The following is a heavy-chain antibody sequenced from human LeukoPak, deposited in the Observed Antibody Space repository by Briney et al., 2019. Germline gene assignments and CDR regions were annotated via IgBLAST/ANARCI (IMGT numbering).Heavy chain of an antibody. Sequence: GASVTVSCKASGGTFSSYAISWVRQAPGQGLEWMGRIIPIFGIANYAQKFQGRVTITADKSTSTAYMELSSLRSEDTAVYYCARHGGNQSLDYWGQGTLVTVSS. CDR3: ARHGGNQSLDY. CDR1: GGTFSSYA. D-gene: IGHD4-23*01. CDR2: IIPIFGIA. V-gene: IGHV1-69*04. J-gene: IGHJ4*02.